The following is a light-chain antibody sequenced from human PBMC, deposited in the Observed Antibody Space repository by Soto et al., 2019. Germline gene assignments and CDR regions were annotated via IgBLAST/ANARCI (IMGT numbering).Light chain of an antibody. J-gene: IGKJ5*01. Sequence: DIPWTQSPSLRSASVGDRVTITCRASQGISQYVSWYQQKPGKAPRLLIYAATVLQGGVPSRFSGTGSATEFILTIRSLKPDDFATYFCQQYQTYSTFGQGTRLEIK. CDR2: AAT. CDR1: QGISQY. CDR3: QQYQTYST. V-gene: IGKV1-9*01.